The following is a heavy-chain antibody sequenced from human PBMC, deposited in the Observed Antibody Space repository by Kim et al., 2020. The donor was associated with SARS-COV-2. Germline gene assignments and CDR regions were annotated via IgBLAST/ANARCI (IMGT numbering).Heavy chain of an antibody. CDR2: ISSSGSTI. CDR1: GFTFSDYY. CDR3: ASRYYYGSGSPADFDY. J-gene: IGHJ4*02. Sequence: GGSLRLSCAASGFTFSDYYMSWIRQAPGKGLEWVSYISSSGSTIYYADSVKGRFTISRDNAKNSLYLQMNSLRAEDTAVYYCASRYYYGSGSPADFDYWGQGTLVTVSS. D-gene: IGHD3-10*01. V-gene: IGHV3-11*01.